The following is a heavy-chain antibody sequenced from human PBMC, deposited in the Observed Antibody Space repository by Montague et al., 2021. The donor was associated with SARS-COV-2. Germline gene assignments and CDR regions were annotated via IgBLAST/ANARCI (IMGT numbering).Heavy chain of an antibody. Sequence: SETLSLTCTVSGGSISSSSYYWGWIRQPPGKGLEWIGSIYYSGSTYYNPSLKSRVTISVDTSKNQFSLKLSSVTAADTAVYYYARMTLLRYFDWLSHGGYFDYWGQGTLVTVSS. CDR3: ARMTLLRYFDWLSHGGYFDY. CDR2: IYYSGST. CDR1: GGSISSSSYY. J-gene: IGHJ4*02. V-gene: IGHV4-39*01. D-gene: IGHD3-9*01.